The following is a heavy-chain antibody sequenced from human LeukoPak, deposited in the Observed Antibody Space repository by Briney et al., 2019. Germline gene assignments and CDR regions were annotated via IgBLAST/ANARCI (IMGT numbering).Heavy chain of an antibody. J-gene: IGHJ3*02. D-gene: IGHD1-26*01. Sequence: GASVKVSCKVSGYTLTELFMHWVRQAPGKGLEWMGGFDPEDGETIYAQKFQGRVTMTEDTSTDTAYMELSSLRSEDTAVYYCATARENGGAFDIWGQGTMVTVSS. V-gene: IGHV1-24*01. CDR2: FDPEDGET. CDR1: GYTLTELF. CDR3: ATARENGGAFDI.